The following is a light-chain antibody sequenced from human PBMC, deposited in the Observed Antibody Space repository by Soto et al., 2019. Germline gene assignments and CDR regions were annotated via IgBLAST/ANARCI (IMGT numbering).Light chain of an antibody. J-gene: IGKJ4*02. CDR2: GAS. Sequence: EIVLTQSPGTLSLSPGETATLSCRARQTVRSTYLAWYQQKPGQATRLLIYGASTRATGIPDRFSGSGSGKDFTLTISRLEPEDLAVYYCRQFGTSPPVTFGGGTKVE. CDR3: RQFGTSPPVT. V-gene: IGKV3-20*01. CDR1: QTVRSTY.